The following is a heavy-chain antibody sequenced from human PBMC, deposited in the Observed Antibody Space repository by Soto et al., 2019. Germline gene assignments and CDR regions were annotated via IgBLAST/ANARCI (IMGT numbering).Heavy chain of an antibody. V-gene: IGHV3-30*18. CDR1: GSIFSSYG. J-gene: IGHJ4*02. D-gene: IGHD2-15*01. CDR2: TSYDGRNT. CDR3: VKDVVFWP. Sequence: PGGSLRLSCAASGSIFSSYGMHWVRQAPGKGLEWVAVTSYDGRNTNYADSVRGRFTISRDNSKNTLYLQMNSLRAEDTAVYYCVKDVVFWPWGQGTLVTVSS.